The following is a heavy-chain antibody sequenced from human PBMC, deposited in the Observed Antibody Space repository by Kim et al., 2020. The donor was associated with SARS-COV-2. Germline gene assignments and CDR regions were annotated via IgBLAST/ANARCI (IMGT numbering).Heavy chain of an antibody. D-gene: IGHD3-10*02. CDR2: IYLTGHT. CDR3: ARNNHQCFYMDA. V-gene: IGHV4-59*01. CDR1: GGSICPYY. Sequence: SDTLSLTCTVSGGSICPYYWSWIRQPPQKGLELVGYIYLTGHTIYNPSLRGRLTFSVDRSKNQFSLTLKSVTAADTAVYFCARNNHQCFYMDAWGRGTTV. J-gene: IGHJ6*03.